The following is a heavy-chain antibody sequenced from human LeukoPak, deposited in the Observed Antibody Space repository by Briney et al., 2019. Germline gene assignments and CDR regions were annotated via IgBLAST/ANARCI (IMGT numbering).Heavy chain of an antibody. D-gene: IGHD1-26*01. Sequence: GGSLRLSCAASGFTFSSSGINWVRQAPGKGLEWVSFISSGGNDIHYADSVKGRFTISRDNAKNSLYLQMNSLTAEDTAVYYCARGTWDNWYFDLWGRGTLVTVSS. V-gene: IGHV3-21*01. CDR2: ISSGGNDI. J-gene: IGHJ2*01. CDR3: ARGTWDNWYFDL. CDR1: GFTFSSSG.